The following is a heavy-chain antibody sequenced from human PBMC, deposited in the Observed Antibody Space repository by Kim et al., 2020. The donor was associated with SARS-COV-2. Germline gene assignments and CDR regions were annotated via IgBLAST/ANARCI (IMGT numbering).Heavy chain of an antibody. V-gene: IGHV3-66*04. Sequence: GGSLRLSCAASGFTVSSNYMSWVRQAPGKGLEWVSVIYSGGSTYYADSVRGRFTISRDNSKNTLYLQMNNLRAEDTAVYYCARLLAAADTDNWFDPWGQGTQVTVSS. J-gene: IGHJ5*02. CDR2: IYSGGST. CDR1: GFTVSSNY. D-gene: IGHD6-13*01. CDR3: ARLLAAADTDNWFDP.